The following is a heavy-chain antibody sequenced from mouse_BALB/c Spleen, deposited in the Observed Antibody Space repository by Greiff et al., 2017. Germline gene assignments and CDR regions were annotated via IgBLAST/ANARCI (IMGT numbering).Heavy chain of an antibody. CDR2: ISYDGSN. D-gene: IGHD2-1*01. CDR1: GYSITSGYY. Sequence: VQLKESGPGLVKPSQSLSLTCSVTGYSITSGYYWNWIRQFPGNKLEWMGYISYDGSNNYNPSLKNRISITRDTSKNQFFLKLNSVTTEDTATYYCAREGLGKKAWFAYWGQGTLVTVSA. V-gene: IGHV3-6*02. CDR3: AREGLGKKAWFAY. J-gene: IGHJ3*01.